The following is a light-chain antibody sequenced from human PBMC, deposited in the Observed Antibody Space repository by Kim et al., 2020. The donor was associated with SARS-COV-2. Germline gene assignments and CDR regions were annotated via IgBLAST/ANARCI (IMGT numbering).Light chain of an antibody. Sequence: QSITISCTGTSSGVGGYNYVSWYQQHPGKAPKLMIYDFSKRPSGVSNRFSGSKSGNTASLTISGLQAEDEADYYCSSYTSSSTWVFGTGTKVTVL. V-gene: IGLV2-14*04. CDR1: SSGVGGYNY. CDR3: SSYTSSSTWV. CDR2: DFS. J-gene: IGLJ1*01.